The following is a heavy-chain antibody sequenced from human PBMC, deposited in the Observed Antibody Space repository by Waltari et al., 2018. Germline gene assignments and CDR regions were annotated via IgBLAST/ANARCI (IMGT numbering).Heavy chain of an antibody. Sequence: EVQLVESGGGLVQPGGSLRLSCAASGFTFSSYSMNWVRQAPGKGLEWASYISSSSSTIYYADSVKGRFTISRDNAKNSLYLQMNSLRAEDTAVYYCARLWVAAAGTFDYWGQGTLVTVSS. CDR2: ISSSSSTI. V-gene: IGHV3-48*04. D-gene: IGHD6-13*01. J-gene: IGHJ4*02. CDR3: ARLWVAAAGTFDY. CDR1: GFTFSSYS.